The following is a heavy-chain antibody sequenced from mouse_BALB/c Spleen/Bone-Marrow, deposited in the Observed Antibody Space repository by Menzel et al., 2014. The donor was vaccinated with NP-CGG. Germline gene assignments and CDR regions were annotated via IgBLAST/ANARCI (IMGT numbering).Heavy chain of an antibody. CDR1: GFNIKDTY. Sequence: EVQLQQSGAELVKPGASVKLPCTASGFNIKDTYMHWVKQRPEQGLEWIGRIDPANGNTKYDPKFQGKATITADTSSNTAYLQLSSLTSEDTAVYYCVRAGRGRYFDVWGAGTTVTVSS. CDR3: VRAGRGRYFDV. J-gene: IGHJ1*01. V-gene: IGHV14-3*02. CDR2: IDPANGNT. D-gene: IGHD4-1*01.